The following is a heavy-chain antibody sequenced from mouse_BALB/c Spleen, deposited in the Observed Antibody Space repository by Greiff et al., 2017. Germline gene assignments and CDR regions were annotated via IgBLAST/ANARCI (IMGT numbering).Heavy chain of an antibody. J-gene: IGHJ4*01. CDR3: AREALYGGGDY. CDR2: SRNKANDYTT. D-gene: IGHD1-2*01. Sequence: DVMLVESGGGLVQPGGSLRLSCATSGFTFSDFYMEWVRQPPGKRLEWIAASRNKANDYTTEYSASVKGRFIVSRDTSQSILYLQMNALRAEDTAIYYCAREALYGGGDYWGQGTSVTVSS. V-gene: IGHV7-1*02. CDR1: GFTFSDFY.